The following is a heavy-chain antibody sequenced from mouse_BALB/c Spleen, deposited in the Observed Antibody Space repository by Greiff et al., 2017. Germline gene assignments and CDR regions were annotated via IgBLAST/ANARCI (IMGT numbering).Heavy chain of an antibody. CDR1: GFTFSSYG. CDR2: ISSGGSYT. CDR3: ARQRDGYYFDY. D-gene: IGHD2-3*01. V-gene: IGHV5-6*01. J-gene: IGHJ2*01. Sequence: EVKLVESGGDLVKPGGSLKLSCAASGFTFSSYGMSWVRQTPDKRLEWVATISSGGSYTYYPDSVKGRFTISRDNAKNTLYLQMSSLKSEDTAMYYCARQRDGYYFDYWGQGTTLTVSS.